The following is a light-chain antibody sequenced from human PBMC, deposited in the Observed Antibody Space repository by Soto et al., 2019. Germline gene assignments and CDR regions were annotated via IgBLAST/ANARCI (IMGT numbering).Light chain of an antibody. CDR1: SSDDGGYNY. V-gene: IGLV2-14*01. CDR2: EVS. J-gene: IGLJ1*01. Sequence: QSALTHPASVSASPGQSITIYCTGTSSDDGGYNYVSCYQHHPGKAPKLMIFEVSNRTSGVSNRFSGSKSGNTASLTISGLQAEDEADYYCSSYTTRSIYVFATGTKVTVL. CDR3: SSYTTRSIYV.